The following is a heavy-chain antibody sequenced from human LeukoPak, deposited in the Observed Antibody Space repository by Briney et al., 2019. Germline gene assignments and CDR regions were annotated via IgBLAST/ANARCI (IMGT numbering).Heavy chain of an antibody. D-gene: IGHD6-19*01. CDR1: GFTFSSYA. CDR3: TGTVAGTWNFDY. J-gene: IGHJ4*02. Sequence: GGSLRLSCAASGFTFSSYAMSWVRQAPGKGLEWVSAISGSGGSTFYADSVKGRFTISRDDSKNTAYLQMNSLKTEDTAVYYCTGTVAGTWNFDYWGQGTLVTVSS. CDR2: ISGSGGST. V-gene: IGHV3-23*01.